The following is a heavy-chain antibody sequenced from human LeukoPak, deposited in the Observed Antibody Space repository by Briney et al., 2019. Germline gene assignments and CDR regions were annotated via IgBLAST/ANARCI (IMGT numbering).Heavy chain of an antibody. J-gene: IGHJ3*02. V-gene: IGHV4-34*01. D-gene: IGHD6-13*01. CDR3: ATWSSSWPNDAFDI. Sequence: PSETLSLTCTVSGGSISSYYWSWIRQPPGKGLEWIGEINHSGSTNYNPSLKSRVTISVDTSKNQFSLKLSSVTAADTAVYYCATWSSSWPNDAFDIWGQGTMVTVSS. CDR1: GGSISSYY. CDR2: INHSGST.